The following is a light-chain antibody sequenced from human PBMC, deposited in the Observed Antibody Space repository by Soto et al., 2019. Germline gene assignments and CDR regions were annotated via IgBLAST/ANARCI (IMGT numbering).Light chain of an antibody. V-gene: IGKV1-6*01. Sequence: AIQMTQSPSSLSASVGDRVSITCRASEGIRNDLGWYQQKPGKAPKLLIYAASSLQSGVPSRFSGSGSGTDFTLTISSLQPEDFATYYCLQDYNYPRTFGQGTKVDIK. J-gene: IGKJ1*01. CDR3: LQDYNYPRT. CDR2: AAS. CDR1: EGIRND.